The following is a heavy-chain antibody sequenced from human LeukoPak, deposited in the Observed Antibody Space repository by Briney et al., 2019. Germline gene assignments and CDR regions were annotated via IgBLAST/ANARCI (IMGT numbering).Heavy chain of an antibody. Sequence: GGSLRLSCAASGFTFSSYALSWVRQAPGKGLEWVSSISGSGGSTYYADSVKGRFTISRDNSKNTLYLQMNSLRAEDTAIYYCAKAPRGGYDSRIDYWGQGTLVTVSS. CDR2: ISGSGGST. V-gene: IGHV3-23*01. CDR1: GFTFSSYA. D-gene: IGHD5-12*01. J-gene: IGHJ4*02. CDR3: AKAPRGGYDSRIDY.